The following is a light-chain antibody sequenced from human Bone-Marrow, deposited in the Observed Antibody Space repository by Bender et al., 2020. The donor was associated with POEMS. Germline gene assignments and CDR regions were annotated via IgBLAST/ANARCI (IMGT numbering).Light chain of an antibody. CDR2: NNE. J-gene: IGLJ1*01. Sequence: QSVLTQPPSVSGAPGQTVTISCTGTSSNMGAGYGVNWYQQLPGTAPKLLIYNNENRPSGVPDRISGSKSGTSASLAITGLQTEDEADYYCCAYTTNSYVFGTGTTVTVL. V-gene: IGLV1-40*01. CDR3: CAYTTNSYV. CDR1: SSNMGAGYG.